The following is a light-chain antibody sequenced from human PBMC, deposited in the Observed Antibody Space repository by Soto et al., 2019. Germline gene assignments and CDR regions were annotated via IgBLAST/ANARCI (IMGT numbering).Light chain of an antibody. CDR2: DNN. CDR3: GTWDSSLSAYV. V-gene: IGLV1-51*01. Sequence: QSVLTQPPSVSAAPGQKVTISCSGSSSNIGNNYVSWYQQLPGTAPKLRIYDNNKRPSGIPDRFSGSKSGTSATLGITGLQTGDEADYYCGTWDSSLSAYVFGTGTKVTV. J-gene: IGLJ1*01. CDR1: SSNIGNNY.